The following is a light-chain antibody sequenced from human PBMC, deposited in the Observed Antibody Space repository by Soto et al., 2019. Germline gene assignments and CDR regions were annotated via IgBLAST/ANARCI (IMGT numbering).Light chain of an antibody. CDR2: ANN. V-gene: IGLV1-51*02. CDR3: GTWDSSLSGLYV. J-gene: IGLJ1*01. Sequence: QSVLTQPPSVSAAPGQEVTISCSGSISSIGDNYVSWYQQLPGTAPKLLIYANNKRPSGIPDRFSGSKSGTSATLGITGLQTGDEADYYCGTWDSSLSGLYVFGTGTKLTVL. CDR1: ISSIGDNY.